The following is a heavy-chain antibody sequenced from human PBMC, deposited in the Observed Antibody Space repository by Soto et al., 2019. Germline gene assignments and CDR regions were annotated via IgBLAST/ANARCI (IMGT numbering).Heavy chain of an antibody. Sequence: QVQLQESGPGLVKPSQTLSLTCTVSGGSISSGGYYWSWIRQHPGKGLEWIGYMYNSRSTYYNPSLKXRXSXPVDTSKNQFSLKLSSVTAADTAVYYCARGYGSIDDWGQGTLVTVSS. D-gene: IGHD3-10*01. J-gene: IGHJ4*02. CDR2: MYNSRST. CDR3: ARGYGSIDD. CDR1: GGSISSGGYY. V-gene: IGHV4-31*03.